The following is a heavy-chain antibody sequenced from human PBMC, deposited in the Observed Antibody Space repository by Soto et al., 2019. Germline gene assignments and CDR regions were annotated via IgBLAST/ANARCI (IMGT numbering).Heavy chain of an antibody. D-gene: IGHD5-18*01. Sequence: PSETLSLTCAVYGGSFSGYYWSWTRQPPGKGLEWIGEINHSGSTNYNPSPKSRVTITVDTSKTQFSLKLSSVTAADTAVYYFARGLGKRGYSYGYADYWGQGTLVTVS. CDR2: INHSGST. J-gene: IGHJ4*02. CDR3: ARGLGKRGYSYGYADY. V-gene: IGHV4-34*01. CDR1: GGSFSGYY.